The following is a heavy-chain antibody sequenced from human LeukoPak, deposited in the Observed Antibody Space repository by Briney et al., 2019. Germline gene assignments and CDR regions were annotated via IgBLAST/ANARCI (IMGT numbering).Heavy chain of an antibody. CDR1: GFTFSSYA. D-gene: IGHD4-23*01. CDR2: ISYDGSNK. Sequence: PGGSLRLSCAASGFTFSSYAMHWVRQAPGKGLEWVAVISYDGSNKYYADSVKGRFTNSRDNSKNTLYLQMNSLRAEDTAVYYCARPEGTDYGGNPNYFDYWGQGTLVTVSS. CDR3: ARPEGTDYGGNPNYFDY. V-gene: IGHV3-30*01. J-gene: IGHJ4*02.